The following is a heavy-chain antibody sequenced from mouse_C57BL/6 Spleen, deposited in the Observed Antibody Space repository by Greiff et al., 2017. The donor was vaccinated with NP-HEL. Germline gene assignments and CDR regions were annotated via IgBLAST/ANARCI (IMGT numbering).Heavy chain of an antibody. V-gene: IGHV1-54*01. D-gene: IGHD1-1*01. CDR3: ARRHYGSSFLDY. Sequence: VKLQESGAELVRPGTSVKVSCKASGYAFTNYLIEWVKQRPGQGLEWIGVINPGSGGTNYNEKFKGKATLTADKSSSTAYMQLSSLTSEDSAVYFCARRHYGSSFLDYWGQGTTLTVSS. CDR1: GYAFTNYL. CDR2: INPGSGGT. J-gene: IGHJ2*01.